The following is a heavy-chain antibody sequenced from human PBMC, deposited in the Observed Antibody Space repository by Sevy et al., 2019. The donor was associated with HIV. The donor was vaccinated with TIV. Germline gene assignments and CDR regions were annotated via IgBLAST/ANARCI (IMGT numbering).Heavy chain of an antibody. V-gene: IGHV3-23*01. D-gene: IGHD2-8*01. CDR3: AREGCTKPHDY. Sequence: GGSRRLSCAASGFTFSKYSMSWVRQPPGKGLEWVSTLFFGCGEINYADSVKGRFTISRDNSKSSVYLQMNNLRPEDTAVYYCAREGCTKPHDYWGQGTLVTVSS. J-gene: IGHJ4*02. CDR1: GFTFSKYS. CDR2: LFFGCGEI.